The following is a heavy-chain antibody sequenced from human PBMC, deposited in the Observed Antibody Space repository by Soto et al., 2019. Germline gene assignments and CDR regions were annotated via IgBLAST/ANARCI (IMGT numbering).Heavy chain of an antibody. D-gene: IGHD3-10*01. Sequence: PSETLSLTCTVSGGSITSSYWSWIRRPPGKGLEWIAYIYDTGISGYTPSTSYNPSLKSRVTMSVDTSKSQFALKLTAVTAADPAVYYWASGEDAFFYYGLDVWGQGIPVTVSS. CDR1: GGSITSSY. J-gene: IGHJ6*02. V-gene: IGHV4-59*01. CDR2: IYDTGISGYTPST. CDR3: ASGEDAFFYYGLDV.